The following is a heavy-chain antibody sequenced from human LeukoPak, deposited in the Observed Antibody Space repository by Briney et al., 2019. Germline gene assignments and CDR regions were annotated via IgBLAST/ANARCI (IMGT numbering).Heavy chain of an antibody. CDR2: IYYSGST. D-gene: IGHD3-16*01. CDR3: ARHRTYSHADGRYYFDY. Sequence: SETLSLTCTVSGGSISSYYWSWIRQPPGKGLEGIGYIYYSGSTNYKPSLKSRVTISVDTSKNQFSLKLSSVTAADTAVYYCARHRTYSHADGRYYFDYWGQGTLVTVSS. J-gene: IGHJ4*02. CDR1: GGSISSYY. V-gene: IGHV4-59*08.